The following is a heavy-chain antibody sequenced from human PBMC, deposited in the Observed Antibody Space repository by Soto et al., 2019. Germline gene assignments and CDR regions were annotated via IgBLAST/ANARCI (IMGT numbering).Heavy chain of an antibody. J-gene: IGHJ4*02. Sequence: EVQLLESGGSLAQPGGSLRLSCAASGFTFSSYGMTWARQASGKGLEWVSTISGSGGTTYYEDSVKGRLIISRDNSRDKLYLQMNSTKAEDTAIYYCAKGDQYGSGTMLDYWGQGTLVTVSS. V-gene: IGHV3-23*01. CDR1: GFTFSSYG. CDR3: AKGDQYGSGTMLDY. CDR2: ISGSGGTT. D-gene: IGHD3-10*01.